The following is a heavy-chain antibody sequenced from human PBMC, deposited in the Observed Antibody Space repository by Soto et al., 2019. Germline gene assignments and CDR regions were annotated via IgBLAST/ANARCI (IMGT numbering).Heavy chain of an antibody. CDR1: GGSISSYY. Sequence: QVQLQESGPGLVKPSETLSLTCTVSGGSISSYYWSWIRQPPGKGLEWIGYIYYSGSTNYNPSLRSRVTIAVDTSKNQFSLKLSSVTAADTAVYYCAGRENNWFDPWGQGTLVTVSS. J-gene: IGHJ5*02. CDR3: AGRENNWFDP. V-gene: IGHV4-59*08. CDR2: IYYSGST.